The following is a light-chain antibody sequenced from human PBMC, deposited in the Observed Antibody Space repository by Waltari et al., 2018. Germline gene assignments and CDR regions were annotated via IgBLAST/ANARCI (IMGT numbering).Light chain of an antibody. Sequence: QSALTQPASVSGSPGQSITISCTGTSSDIGDYNFVSWYQQFPGKAPKLMIYDVSNRPLGVSNRFSGSKSGNTASLTISGLQAEDEADYYCTSYTRSNTWVFGGGTKVTVL. CDR3: TSYTRSNTWV. V-gene: IGLV2-14*01. J-gene: IGLJ3*02. CDR2: DVS. CDR1: SSDIGDYNF.